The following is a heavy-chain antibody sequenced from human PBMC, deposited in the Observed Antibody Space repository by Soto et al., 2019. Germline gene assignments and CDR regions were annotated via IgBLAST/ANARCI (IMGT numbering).Heavy chain of an antibody. CDR1: GFTFTTYA. V-gene: IGHV3-30*04. CDR2: ISNDGRGK. D-gene: IGHD6-6*01. CDR3: AGKYSSSPVEF. J-gene: IGHJ4*02. Sequence: GGSLRLSCAASGFTFTTYAIHWVRQAPGKGLEWVAVISNDGRGKYYADSVKGRFTISRDNSKNTLYLQMNSLRAEDTAVYYCAGKYSSSPVEFWGQGTLVTVSS.